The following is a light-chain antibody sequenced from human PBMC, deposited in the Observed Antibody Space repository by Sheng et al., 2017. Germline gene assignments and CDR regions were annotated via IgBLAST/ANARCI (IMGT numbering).Light chain of an antibody. Sequence: QSALTQPRSVSGSPGQSVTISCTGTSSDVGAYNYVSWYQQHPGKAPKVMIYDVSKRPSGVPDRFSGSKSGNTASLTISGLQAADEADYYCCSFVSGYIFVFGTGPSSPS. J-gene: IGLJ1*01. CDR2: DVS. V-gene: IGLV2-11*01. CDR3: CSFVSGYIFV. CDR1: SSDVGAYNY.